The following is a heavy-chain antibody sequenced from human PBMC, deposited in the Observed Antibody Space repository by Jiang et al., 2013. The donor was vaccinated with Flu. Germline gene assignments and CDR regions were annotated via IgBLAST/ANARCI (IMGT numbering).Heavy chain of an antibody. J-gene: IGHJ4*02. CDR3: ARETYDFCFDY. V-gene: IGHV3-11*01. D-gene: IGHD3-3*01. Sequence: SVKGRFTISRDNAKNSLYLQMNSLRAEDTAVYYCARETYDFCFDYWGQGTLVTGLL.